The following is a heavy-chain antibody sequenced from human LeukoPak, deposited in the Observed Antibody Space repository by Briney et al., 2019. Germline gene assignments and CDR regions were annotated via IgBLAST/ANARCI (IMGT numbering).Heavy chain of an antibody. CDR3: ARGGIPSDNWFDP. V-gene: IGHV4-4*07. CDR2: IYTSGST. J-gene: IGHJ5*02. CDR1: GGSISSFY. Sequence: SETLSLTCTVSGGSISSFYWNWIRQPAGKGLEWIGRIYTSGSTNYNPSLKSRVTISVDTSKNQFSLKLSSVTAADTAVYYCARGGIPSDNWFDPWGQGTLVTVSS. D-gene: IGHD5-18*01.